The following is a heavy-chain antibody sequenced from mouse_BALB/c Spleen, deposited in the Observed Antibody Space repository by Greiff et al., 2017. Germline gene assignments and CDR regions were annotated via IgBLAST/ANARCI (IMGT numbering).Heavy chain of an antibody. CDR3: VRITTVVATNYFDY. D-gene: IGHD1-1*01. CDR1: GDSITSGY. V-gene: IGHV3-8*02. J-gene: IGHJ2*01. Sequence: EVKLVESGPSLVKPSQTLSLTCSVTGDSITSGYWNWIRKFPGNKLEYMGYISYSGSTYYNPSLKSRISITRDTSKNQYYLQLNSVTTEDTATYYCVRITTVVATNYFDYWGQGTTLTVSS. CDR2: ISYSGST.